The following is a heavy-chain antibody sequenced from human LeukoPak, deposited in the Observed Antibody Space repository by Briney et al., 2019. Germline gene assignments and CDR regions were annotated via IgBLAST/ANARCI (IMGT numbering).Heavy chain of an antibody. V-gene: IGHV4-30-4*01. D-gene: IGHD3-10*01. Sequence: PSETLSLTCTVSGGSICSGDYYWRWIRQPPGEGVEWIGYICSSGRAYYNPSLKSRVTISVASSRNQFPLKLNSLTAADTAVYYCARAPGAFDYWGQGTLVTVSS. CDR3: ARAPGAFDY. J-gene: IGHJ4*02. CDR2: ICSSGRA. CDR1: GGSICSGDYY.